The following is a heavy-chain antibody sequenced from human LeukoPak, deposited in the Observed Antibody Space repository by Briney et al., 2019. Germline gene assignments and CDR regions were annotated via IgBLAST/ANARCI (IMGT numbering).Heavy chain of an antibody. CDR3: AKDGGVGAFDI. J-gene: IGHJ3*02. D-gene: IGHD3-16*01. CDR2: ISYDGSNK. CDR1: GFTFSSYG. Sequence: GGSLRLSCAASGFTFSSYGMHWVRQAPGKGLEWVAVISYDGSNKYYADSVKGRFTISRDNSKNTLYLQMNSLRAEETAVYYCAKDGGVGAFDIWGQGTMVTVSS. V-gene: IGHV3-30*18.